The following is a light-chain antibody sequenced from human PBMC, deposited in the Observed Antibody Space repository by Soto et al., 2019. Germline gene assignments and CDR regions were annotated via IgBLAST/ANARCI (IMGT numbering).Light chain of an antibody. CDR2: EVS. Sequence: QSVLTQPASVSGSPGQSITMSSTGTSSDVGAYNYVSWYQQHPGKAPKLMIYEVSNRPSGVSNRFSGSKSGNTASLTISGLQAEDEGDYYCSSYTSGSTWVFGGGTKLTVL. CDR3: SSYTSGSTWV. V-gene: IGLV2-14*01. J-gene: IGLJ3*02. CDR1: SSDVGAYNY.